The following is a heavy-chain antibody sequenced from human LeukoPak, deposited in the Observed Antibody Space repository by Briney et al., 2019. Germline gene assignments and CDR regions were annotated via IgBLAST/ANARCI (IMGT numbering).Heavy chain of an antibody. CDR2: IYYSGST. V-gene: IGHV4-39*01. Sequence: SETLSLTCTVSGGSISSSSYYWGWIRQPPGKGLEWIGSIYYSGSTYYNPSLKSRVTISVDTSKNQFSLKLSSVTAADTAVYYCARGGIPDYWGQGLLVTVSS. CDR1: GGSISSSSYY. D-gene: IGHD2-21*01. CDR3: ARGGIPDY. J-gene: IGHJ4*02.